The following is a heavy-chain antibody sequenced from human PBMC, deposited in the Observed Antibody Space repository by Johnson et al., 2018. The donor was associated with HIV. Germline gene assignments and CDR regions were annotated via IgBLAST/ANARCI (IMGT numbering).Heavy chain of an antibody. Sequence: QEQLVESGGGVVRPGRSLRLSCAASGFTFSSYGMHWVRQAPGKGLEWVAVISYDGSNKYYADSVKGRFTISRDNSKNTLYLQMNSLRDEDTAVYYGAKDLVDTGMEDAFDIWGQGTMVTVSS. CDR2: ISYDGSNK. D-gene: IGHD5-18*01. V-gene: IGHV3-30*18. J-gene: IGHJ3*02. CDR1: GFTFSSYG. CDR3: AKDLVDTGMEDAFDI.